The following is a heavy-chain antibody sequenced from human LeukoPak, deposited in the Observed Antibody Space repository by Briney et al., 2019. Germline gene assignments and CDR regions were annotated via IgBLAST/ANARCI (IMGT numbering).Heavy chain of an antibody. CDR2: IYHSGST. CDR3: ASSGWSHDAFDF. V-gene: IGHV4-4*02. Sequence: SETLSLTCAVSGGSISNSNWWSWVRQPPGKGLEWIGEIYHSGSTNFNPSLKSRVTISVDKSINHFSLKLTSVTAADTAVYFCASSGWSHDAFDFWGQGTMVTVSS. J-gene: IGHJ3*01. CDR1: GGSISNSNW. D-gene: IGHD6-19*01.